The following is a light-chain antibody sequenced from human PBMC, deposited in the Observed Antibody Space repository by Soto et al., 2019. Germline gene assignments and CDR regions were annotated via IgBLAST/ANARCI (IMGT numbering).Light chain of an antibody. J-gene: IGKJ2*01. CDR1: PSVSSGP. CDR2: GAS. Sequence: ELVLTQSPGPLTLSSGERATLSCRASPSVSSGPLAWYQQKPGQAPRPLMYGASSRATGIPDRFSGSGSGTAFAHSISRLERDDVAAYSCQQYDSSPDTFGQGTKLEIK. CDR3: QQYDSSPDT. V-gene: IGKV3-20*01.